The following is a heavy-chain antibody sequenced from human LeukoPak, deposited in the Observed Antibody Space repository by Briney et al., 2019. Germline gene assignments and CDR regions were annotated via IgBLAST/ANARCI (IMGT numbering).Heavy chain of an antibody. D-gene: IGHD5-18*01. V-gene: IGHV3-11*01. Sequence: GGSLRLSCAASGFRFSDYYMSWIRQAPGKGLEWFSYISSPGSTTYYADSVKGRFTISRDNAKDSLSLQMNSLRADDTAVYYCASGIQPRLSWFFDLWGRGTLVTVSS. CDR3: ASGIQPRLSWFFDL. CDR2: ISSPGSTT. CDR1: GFRFSDYY. J-gene: IGHJ2*01.